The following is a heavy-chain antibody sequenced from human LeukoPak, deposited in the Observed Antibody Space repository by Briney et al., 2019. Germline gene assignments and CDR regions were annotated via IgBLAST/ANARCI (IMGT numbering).Heavy chain of an antibody. CDR3: ARMGGYSGYATH. J-gene: IGHJ4*02. Sequence: TSETLSLTCTVSGGSISTYYWSRIRQPPGKGLEWIGYIHYSGTTNYNPSLKNRVTISLDTSKNQFSLDVSSVTAADTAVYYCARMGGYSGYATHWGQGALVTVSS. D-gene: IGHD5-12*01. CDR2: IHYSGTT. CDR1: GGSISTYY. V-gene: IGHV4-59*08.